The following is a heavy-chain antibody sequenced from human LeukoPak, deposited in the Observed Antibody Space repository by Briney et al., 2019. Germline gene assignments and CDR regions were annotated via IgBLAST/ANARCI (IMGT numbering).Heavy chain of an antibody. J-gene: IGHJ4*02. Sequence: SVKVSCKASGGTFSSYAISWVRQAPGQGLEWMGGIIPIFGTANYAQKFQGRVTITADESTSTAYMELSSLRSEDPAVYYCARGNYCGGDCYSRFDYWGQGTLVTVSS. CDR3: ARGNYCGGDCYSRFDY. CDR1: GGTFSSYA. D-gene: IGHD2-21*02. CDR2: IIPIFGTA. V-gene: IGHV1-69*13.